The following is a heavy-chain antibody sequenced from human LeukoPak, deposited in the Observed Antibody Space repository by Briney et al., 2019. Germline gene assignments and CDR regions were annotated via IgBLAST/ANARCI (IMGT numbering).Heavy chain of an antibody. CDR1: GGSISSSSYY. D-gene: IGHD1-1*01. CDR3: ATGTTGTENWFDP. V-gene: IGHV4-39*07. J-gene: IGHJ5*02. CDR2: IYYSGST. Sequence: SETLSLTCTVSGGSISSSSYYWGWIRQPPGTGLEWIGSIYYSGSTYYNPSLKSRVTISVDTSKNQFSLKLSSVTAADTAVYYCATGTTGTENWFDPWGQGTLVTVSS.